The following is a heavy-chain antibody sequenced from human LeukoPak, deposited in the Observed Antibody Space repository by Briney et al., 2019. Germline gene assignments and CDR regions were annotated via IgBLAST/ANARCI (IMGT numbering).Heavy chain of an antibody. CDR2: IIYSGGT. CDR3: ARMDSGSYFDS. J-gene: IGHJ4*02. Sequence: SETLSLTCTVSGGSISSGSYYWSWIRQPAGKGLEWIGYIIYSGGTNYSPSLKSRITISVDTSKNQFSLKLSSVTAADTAVYYCARMDSGSYFDSWGQGTLVTVSS. V-gene: IGHV4-61*10. CDR1: GGSISSGSYY. D-gene: IGHD3-10*01.